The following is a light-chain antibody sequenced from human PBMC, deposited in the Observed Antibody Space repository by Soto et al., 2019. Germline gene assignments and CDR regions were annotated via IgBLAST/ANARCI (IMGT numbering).Light chain of an antibody. CDR2: RNN. J-gene: IGLJ1*01. V-gene: IGLV1-47*01. Sequence: SRSSSNIGSMYVYWYQQLPGTAPKLLIYRNNRRPSGVSNRFSGSKAGNRASLTISGLQAEDEHDYYCGSYAGSSNYVCGTGDQGPCP. CDR3: GSYAGSSNYV. CDR1: SSNIGSMY.